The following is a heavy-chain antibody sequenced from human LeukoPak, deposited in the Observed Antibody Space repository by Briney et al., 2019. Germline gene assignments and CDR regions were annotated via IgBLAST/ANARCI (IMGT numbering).Heavy chain of an antibody. CDR3: AKSPYYYMDV. CDR2: ISGTGNRT. Sequence: GGSLRLSCAASGFTFSSYAMGWVRQAPGKGLEWVSAISGTGNRTYYADSVKGRFTISRDNSKNTLYLQMNSLRAEDTAVYYCAKSPYYYMDVWGKGTTVTVSS. CDR1: GFTFSSYA. V-gene: IGHV3-23*01. J-gene: IGHJ6*03.